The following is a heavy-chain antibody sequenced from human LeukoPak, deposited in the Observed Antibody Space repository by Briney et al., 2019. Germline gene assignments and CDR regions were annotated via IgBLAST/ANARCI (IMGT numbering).Heavy chain of an antibody. CDR2: INGDGSTT. CDR3: ATGNYYDSRGYYTFGH. Sequence: GRSLRLSCAASGFTFDDYAMHWVRQGPGKGLEWVSRINGDGSTTSYADSVKGGFTISRDNAKNTLYLQMNSLRAEDTAVYYCATGNYYDSRGYYTFGHWGQGTLVTVSS. CDR1: GFTFDDYA. D-gene: IGHD3-22*01. J-gene: IGHJ1*01. V-gene: IGHV3-74*01.